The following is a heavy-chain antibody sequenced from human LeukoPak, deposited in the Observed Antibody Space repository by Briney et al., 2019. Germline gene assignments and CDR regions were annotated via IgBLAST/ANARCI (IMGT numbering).Heavy chain of an antibody. J-gene: IGHJ3*01. CDR1: GDSVSSSSAA. V-gene: IGHV6-1*01. CDR3: AAFRRDAFDV. Sequence: SQTLSLTFAISGDSVSSSSAAWNWLRQSPSRGLEWLGRTYYRSKWYNEYAVSVKSRITINPDTSNNQFSLRLSSVIPEDTAVYYCAAFRRDAFDVWGQGTMVTISS. CDR2: TYYRSKWYN.